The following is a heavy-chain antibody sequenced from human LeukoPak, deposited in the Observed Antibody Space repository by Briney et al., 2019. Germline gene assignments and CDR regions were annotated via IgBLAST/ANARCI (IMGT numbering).Heavy chain of an antibody. CDR1: GFTFTSSA. CDR3: ARARGSYPYYYMDV. CDR2: IVVGSGNT. V-gene: IGHV1-58*02. J-gene: IGHJ6*03. D-gene: IGHD1-26*01. Sequence: ASVKVSCKASGFTFTSSAMQWVRQARGQRLEWIGWIVVGSGNTNYAQKFQGRVTITADKSTSTAYMELSSLRSEDTAVCYCARARGSYPYYYMDVWGKGTTVTVSS.